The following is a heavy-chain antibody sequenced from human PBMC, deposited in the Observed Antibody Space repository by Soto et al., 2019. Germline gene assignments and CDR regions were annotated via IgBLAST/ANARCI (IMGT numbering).Heavy chain of an antibody. CDR2: IRSKDINYAT. CDR3: VRASWTYYYYGMDI. D-gene: IGHD2-2*01. CDR1: GFSFSDSA. Sequence: EVQLVESGGGLVQPGGSLKLSCVASGFSFSDSAMHWVRQASGKGLEWVGRIRSKDINYATEYAVSVQGRFTISRDDSTNTAYLQMNGLKNEDTDVYYCVRASWTYYYYGMDIWGQGTTVTVSS. J-gene: IGHJ6*02. V-gene: IGHV3-73*02.